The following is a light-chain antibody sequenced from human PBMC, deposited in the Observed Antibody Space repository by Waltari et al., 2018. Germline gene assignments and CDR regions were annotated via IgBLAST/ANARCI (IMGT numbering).Light chain of an antibody. Sequence: DILMTQSPSSLSAYVGARVSSTCRASQGISDPLAWYQQKPGKAPKVLLHDASSLESGVPSRFSGSGSVTEFTLTICRLQPEDFATYYCQQYFDFPRTFGQGTRVDIK. CDR1: QGISDP. J-gene: IGKJ1*01. CDR3: QQYFDFPRT. CDR2: DAS. V-gene: IGKV1-NL1*01.